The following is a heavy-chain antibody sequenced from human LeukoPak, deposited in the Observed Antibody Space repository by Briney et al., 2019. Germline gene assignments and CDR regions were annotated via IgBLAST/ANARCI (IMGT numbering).Heavy chain of an antibody. CDR1: GFNFTNYN. CDR3: ARDLAWDAFDI. V-gene: IGHV3-21*01. Sequence: NPGGSLRLSCAASGFNFTNYNMNWVRQAPGKGLEWVSSIHSSSGSIYYADSLKGRFTISRDNAKNSPYLQMNSLRAEDTAVYYCARDLAWDAFDIWGQGTMVTVSS. CDR2: IHSSSGSI. J-gene: IGHJ3*02.